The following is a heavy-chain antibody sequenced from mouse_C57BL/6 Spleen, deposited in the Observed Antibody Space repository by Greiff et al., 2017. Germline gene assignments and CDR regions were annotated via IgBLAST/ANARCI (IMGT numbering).Heavy chain of an antibody. CDR3: AREDHFNWDVDFDY. D-gene: IGHD4-1*02. CDR1: GYTFTSYW. J-gene: IGHJ2*01. Sequence: VQLQQPGAELVKPGASVKLSCKASGYTFTSYWMHWVKQRPGQGLEWIGMIHPNSGSTNYNEKFKSKATLTVDKSSSTAYMQLSSLTSEDSAVSYCAREDHFNWDVDFDYWGQGTTLTVSS. CDR2: IHPNSGST. V-gene: IGHV1-64*01.